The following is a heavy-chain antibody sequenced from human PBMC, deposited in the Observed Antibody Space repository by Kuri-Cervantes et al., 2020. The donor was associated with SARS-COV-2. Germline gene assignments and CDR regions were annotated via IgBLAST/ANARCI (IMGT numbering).Heavy chain of an antibody. J-gene: IGHJ2*01. CDR2: VYVSGTT. CDR1: GGSISSASYH. D-gene: IGHD4-11*01. CDR3: ARDRKTVGWYFDL. V-gene: IGHV4-61*02. Sequence: LRLSCTVSGGSISSASYHWNWIRQPAGKRLEWIGRVYVSGTTSYNPSLKSRLTISTDTSSNQFSLRLNSVTAADTAVYYCARDRKTVGWYFDLWGRGTLVTVSS.